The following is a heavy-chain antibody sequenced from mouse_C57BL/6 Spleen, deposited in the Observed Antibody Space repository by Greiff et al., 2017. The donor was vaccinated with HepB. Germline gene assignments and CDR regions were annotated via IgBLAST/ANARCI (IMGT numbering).Heavy chain of an antibody. J-gene: IGHJ4*01. CDR3: ARDSSEAMDY. V-gene: IGHV1-69*01. D-gene: IGHD3-2*02. CDR2: IDPSDSYT. CDR1: GYTFTSYW. Sequence: QVQLKQPGAELVMPGASVKLSCKASGYTFTSYWMHWVKQRPGQGLEWIGEIDPSDSYTNYNQKFKGKSTLTVDKSSSTAYMQLSSLTSEDSAVYYCARDSSEAMDYWGQGTSVTVSS.